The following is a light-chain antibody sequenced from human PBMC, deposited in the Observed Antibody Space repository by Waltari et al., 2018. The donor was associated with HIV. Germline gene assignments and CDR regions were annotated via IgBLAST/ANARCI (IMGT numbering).Light chain of an antibody. V-gene: IGLV3-19*01. J-gene: IGLJ3*02. CDR2: GKN. CDR1: RVRTYS. CDR3: NSRDTTGHWF. Sequence: SSELAQDPAVSVALGQTVRITCQGDRVRTYSASWYQQKPGQAPVLVFYGKNHRPSGIPDRFSGSSSGDTASLTITGAQAEDEADYYCNSRDTTGHWFFGGGTKVTVL.